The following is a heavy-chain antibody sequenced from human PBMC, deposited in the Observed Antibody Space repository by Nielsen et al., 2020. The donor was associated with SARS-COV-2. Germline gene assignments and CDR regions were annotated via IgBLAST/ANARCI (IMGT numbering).Heavy chain of an antibody. CDR3: ARVNTGRITMIVVVEYFDY. CDR1: GFTFSSYS. CDR2: ISTSSRTI. Sequence: GESLKISCAASGFTFSSYSMNWVRQAPGKGLDWVSYISTSSRTIYYADSVKGRFTISRDNAKNSLYLQMNSLRAEDTAVYYCARVNTGRITMIVVVEYFDYWGQGTLVTVSS. V-gene: IGHV3-48*04. J-gene: IGHJ4*02. D-gene: IGHD3-22*01.